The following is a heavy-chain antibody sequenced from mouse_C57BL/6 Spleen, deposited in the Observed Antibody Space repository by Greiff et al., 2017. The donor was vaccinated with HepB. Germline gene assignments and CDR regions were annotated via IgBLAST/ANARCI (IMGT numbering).Heavy chain of an antibody. CDR1: GITFSSYA. V-gene: IGHV5-4*01. D-gene: IGHD4-1*01. CDR3: ARELGRGYFDV. Sequence: EVKLVESGGGLVKPGGSLKLSCAASGITFSSYAMSWFRQTPEKRLEWVATISDGGSYTYYPDNVKGRFTISRDNAKNNLYLQMSHLKSEDTAMYYCARELGRGYFDVWGTGTTVTVSS. CDR2: ISDGGSYT. J-gene: IGHJ1*03.